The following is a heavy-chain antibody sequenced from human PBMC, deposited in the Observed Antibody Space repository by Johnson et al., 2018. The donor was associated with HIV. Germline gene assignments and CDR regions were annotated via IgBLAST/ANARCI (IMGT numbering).Heavy chain of an antibody. Sequence: QVQLVESGGGLVQPGGSLRLSCAASGFTFSSYAMHWVRQAPGKGLEWVAVISYDGSNKYYADSVKGRFSISRDNSENTVYLQMNSLRAEDTAVYFCAKESGGSGSYYIGDMGDAFDIWGQGTMVTVSS. V-gene: IGHV3-30*04. J-gene: IGHJ3*02. CDR1: GFTFSSYA. CDR2: ISYDGSNK. CDR3: AKESGGSGSYYIGDMGDAFDI. D-gene: IGHD3-10*01.